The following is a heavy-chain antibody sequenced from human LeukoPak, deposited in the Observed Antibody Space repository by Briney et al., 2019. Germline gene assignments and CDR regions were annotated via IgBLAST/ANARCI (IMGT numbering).Heavy chain of an antibody. CDR2: INHSGST. Sequence: PSETLSLTCAVYGGSFSGYYWSWIRQPPGKGLEWIGEINHSGSTNYNPSLKSRVTISVDTSKNQFSLKLSSVTAADTAVYYCARTLSGYGYYYYMDVWGKGTTVTISS. CDR1: GGSFSGYY. D-gene: IGHD5-12*01. V-gene: IGHV4-34*01. J-gene: IGHJ6*03. CDR3: ARTLSGYGYYYYMDV.